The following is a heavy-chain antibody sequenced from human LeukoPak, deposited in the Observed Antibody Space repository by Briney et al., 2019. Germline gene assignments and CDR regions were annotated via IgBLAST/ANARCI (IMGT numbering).Heavy chain of an antibody. D-gene: IGHD5-18*01. CDR3: AKATDTAHAFDI. J-gene: IGHJ3*02. CDR2: ISSSGSTI. V-gene: IGHV3-11*01. Sequence: PGGSLRLSCAASGFTFSDYYMSWIRQAPGKGLEWVSYISSSGSTIYYADSVKGRFTISRDNAKNSLYLQMNSLRAEDTALYYCAKATDTAHAFDIWGQGTMVTVSS. CDR1: GFTFSDYY.